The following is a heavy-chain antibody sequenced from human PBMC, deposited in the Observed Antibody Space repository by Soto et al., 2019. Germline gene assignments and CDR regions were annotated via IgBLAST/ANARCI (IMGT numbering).Heavy chain of an antibody. CDR3: TRYLDF. V-gene: IGHV3-7*01. CDR1: GFTFSTSW. J-gene: IGHJ4*02. CDR2: INQDGSEK. Sequence: GGSLRLSCAASGFTFSTSWMDWVRQTPGKGLEWVANINQDGSEKNYVDSVKGRFTISRDNAKNSQFLQMSSLTAEDSGLYYCTRYLDFWGQGTLVTVSS.